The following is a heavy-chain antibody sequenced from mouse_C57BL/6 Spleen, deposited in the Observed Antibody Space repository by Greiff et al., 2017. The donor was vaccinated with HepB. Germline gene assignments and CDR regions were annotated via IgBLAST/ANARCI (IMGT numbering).Heavy chain of an antibody. CDR3: ARNGYCWFAY. V-gene: IGHV5-17*01. J-gene: IGHJ3*01. CDR2: ISSGSSTI. D-gene: IGHD2-3*01. CDR1: GFTFSDYG. Sequence: EVQLVESGGGLVKPGGSLKLSCAASGFTFSDYGMHWVRQAPEKGLEWVAYISSGSSTIYYADTVKGRFTISRDNAKNTLFLQMTSLRSEDTAMYYCARNGYCWFAYWGQGTLVTVSA.